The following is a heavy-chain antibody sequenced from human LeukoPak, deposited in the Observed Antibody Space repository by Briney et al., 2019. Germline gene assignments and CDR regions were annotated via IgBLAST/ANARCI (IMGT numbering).Heavy chain of an antibody. V-gene: IGHV3-21*01. J-gene: IGHJ6*04. CDR1: GFTFSSYS. CDR3: ARDLYAYVWGSNLNYGMDV. CDR2: ISSSSSYI. D-gene: IGHD3-16*01. Sequence: GGSLRLPCAASGFTFSSYSMNWVRQAPGKGLEWVSSISSSSSYIYYADSVKGRFTISRDNAKNPLYLQMNSLRAEDTAVYYCARDLYAYVWGSNLNYGMDVWGKGTTVTVSS.